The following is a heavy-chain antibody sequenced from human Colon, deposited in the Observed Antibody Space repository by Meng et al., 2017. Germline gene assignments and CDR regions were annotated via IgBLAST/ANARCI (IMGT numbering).Heavy chain of an antibody. D-gene: IGHD6-19*01. V-gene: IGHV4-4*02. CDR1: GGSISSSQW. CDR2: IYLGGSP. Sequence: QLTLQGAGPGLVEPSGTLALTCEVSGGSISSSQWWSWVRQPPGKGLEWIGQIYLGGSPAYSPSLESRITMSVDKSNNQFSLRLRSVTAADTAVYYCARHGGWHFDYWGQGTLVTVSS. J-gene: IGHJ4*02. CDR3: ARHGGWHFDY.